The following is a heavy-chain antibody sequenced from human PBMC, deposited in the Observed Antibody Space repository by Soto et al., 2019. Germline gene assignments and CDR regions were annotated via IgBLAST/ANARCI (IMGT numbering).Heavy chain of an antibody. CDR3: ARGGRGHYGKDV. J-gene: IGHJ6*02. Sequence: EVQLVESGGGLVQPGGSLRLSCAASGFTFNNYWIHWVRQAPGKGLMWVSRINGDGTTTNYADSVKGRFAISRDNAKNTMYLQINSLRAEDTTLYSCARGGRGHYGKDVWGQGTRVTVSS. V-gene: IGHV3-74*01. CDR2: INGDGTTT. CDR1: GFTFNNYW. D-gene: IGHD3-10*01.